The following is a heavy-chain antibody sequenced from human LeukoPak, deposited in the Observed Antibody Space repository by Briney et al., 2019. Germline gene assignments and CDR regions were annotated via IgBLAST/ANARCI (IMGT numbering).Heavy chain of an antibody. CDR2: INPSGGST. Sequence: GASVTVSCKASGYTFTSYYMHWVRQAPGQGLEWMGIINPSGGSTSYAQKFQGRVTMTRDTSTSTVYMELRSLRSDDTAVYYCARVWSFTMVRGEYYFDYWGQGTLVTVSS. D-gene: IGHD3-10*01. CDR1: GYTFTSYY. J-gene: IGHJ4*02. CDR3: ARVWSFTMVRGEYYFDY. V-gene: IGHV1-46*01.